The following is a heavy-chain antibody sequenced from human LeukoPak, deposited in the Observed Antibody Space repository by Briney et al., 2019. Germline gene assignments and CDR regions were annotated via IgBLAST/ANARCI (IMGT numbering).Heavy chain of an antibody. CDR2: IYYSGST. Sequence: KPLETLSLTCTVSGGSISSYYWSWIRQPPGKGLEWIGYIYYSGSTNYNPSLKSRVTISVDTSKNQFSLKLSSVTAADTAVYYCARGEGLFDYWGQGTLVTVSS. CDR3: ARGEGLFDY. V-gene: IGHV4-59*01. CDR1: GGSISSYY. J-gene: IGHJ4*02.